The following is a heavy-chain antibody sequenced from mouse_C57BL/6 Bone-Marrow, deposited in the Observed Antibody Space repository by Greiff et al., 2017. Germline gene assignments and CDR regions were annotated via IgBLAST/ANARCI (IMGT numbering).Heavy chain of an antibody. CDR3: ARGEDDYDGFDY. Sequence: VQLQQPGAELVRPGTSVKLSCKASGYTFTSYWMHWVKQRPGQGLEWIGVIDPSGSYTNYNQQVKGKATLTVDTSSSTAYMQLSSLTSEDSAVYYCARGEDDYDGFDYWGQGTTLTVSS. CDR1: GYTFTSYW. CDR2: IDPSGSYT. J-gene: IGHJ2*01. D-gene: IGHD2-4*01. V-gene: IGHV1-59*01.